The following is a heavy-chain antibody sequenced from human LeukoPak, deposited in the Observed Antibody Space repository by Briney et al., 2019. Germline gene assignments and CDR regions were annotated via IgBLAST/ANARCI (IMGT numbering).Heavy chain of an antibody. V-gene: IGHV3-23*01. D-gene: IGHD3-16*02. CDR2: ISGSGGST. CDR3: AKLSSRDYFDY. CDR1: GFTFSSYA. Sequence: GGSLRLSCAASGFTFSSYAMSWVRQAPGKGLEWVSAISGSGGSTYYADPVKGRFTISRDNSKNTLYLQMNGLRAEDTAVYYCAKLSSRDYFDYWGQGTLVTVSS. J-gene: IGHJ4*02.